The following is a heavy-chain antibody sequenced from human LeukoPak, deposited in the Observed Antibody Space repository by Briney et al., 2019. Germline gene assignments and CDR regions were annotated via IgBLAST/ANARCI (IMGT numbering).Heavy chain of an antibody. CDR2: IYTSGST. D-gene: IGHD6-13*01. J-gene: IGHJ4*02. CDR1: GGSISSYY. V-gene: IGHV4-4*07. CDR3: ARTAAAAGHFDY. Sequence: SETLSLTCTVSGGSISSYYWSWIRQPAGKGLEWIGRIYTSGSTNYNPSLKSRVTMSVDTSKNQFSLKLGSVTAADTAVYYCARTAAAAGHFDYWGQGTLVTVSS.